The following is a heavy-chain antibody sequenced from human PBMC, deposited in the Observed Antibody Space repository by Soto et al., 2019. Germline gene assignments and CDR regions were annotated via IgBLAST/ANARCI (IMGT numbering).Heavy chain of an antibody. J-gene: IGHJ3*02. D-gene: IGHD4-17*01. CDR3: AAGYGGPHAFDI. V-gene: IGHV1-58*01. CDR2: IVVGSGNT. Sequence: ASLKVSCKASGFTFTSSAVQWVRQARGQRLEWIGWIVVGSGNTNYAQKFQERVTITRDMSTSTAYMELSSLRSEDTAVYYCAAGYGGPHAFDIWGQGTMVTVSS. CDR1: GFTFTSSA.